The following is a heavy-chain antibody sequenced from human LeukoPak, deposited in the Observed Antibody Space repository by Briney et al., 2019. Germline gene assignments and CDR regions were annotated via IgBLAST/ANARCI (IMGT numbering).Heavy chain of an antibody. J-gene: IGHJ4*02. CDR3: AKMDVLTGYYSPNFDF. Sequence: GGSLTLSCAASGFTFSSYAMSWVRQAPRKGLEWVSVVSGSGSSTDYADSVKGRFTISRDNYKNTLYLQMSSLSAEDTAVYYCAKMDVLTGYYSPNFDFWGQGTLVTVSS. V-gene: IGHV3-23*01. CDR2: VSGSGSST. D-gene: IGHD3-9*01. CDR1: GFTFSSYA.